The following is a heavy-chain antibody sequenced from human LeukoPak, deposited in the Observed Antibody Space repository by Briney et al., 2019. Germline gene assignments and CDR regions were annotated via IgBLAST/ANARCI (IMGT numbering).Heavy chain of an antibody. CDR2: IKQDGSEK. V-gene: IGHV3-7*01. D-gene: IGHD3-16*01. CDR3: VRYYDPPVGDAFDI. Sequence: QPGGSLRLSCAASGFIFSDSWMSWVRQAPGKGLEWVGNIKQDGSEKYFADSVKGRFTISRDNAKNSLYLQMNSLGAEDTAVYYCVRYYDPPVGDAFDIWGQGTLVTVSS. CDR1: GFIFSDSW. J-gene: IGHJ3*02.